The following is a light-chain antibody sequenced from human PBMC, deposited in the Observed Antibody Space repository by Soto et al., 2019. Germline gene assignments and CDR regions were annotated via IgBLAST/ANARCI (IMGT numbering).Light chain of an antibody. CDR3: PQSGSSLIT. CDR2: GAS. CDR1: QSVSSNS. V-gene: IGKV3-20*01. J-gene: IGKJ5*01. Sequence: EVGVTQSPGTLSLYPGERATLSFRASQSVSSNSLAWYHQKPGQPPRLLMYGASNRATGIPDRFSGSGSGTDFTLTISRLEPEDFAVYYCPQSGSSLITFGQGTLLEI.